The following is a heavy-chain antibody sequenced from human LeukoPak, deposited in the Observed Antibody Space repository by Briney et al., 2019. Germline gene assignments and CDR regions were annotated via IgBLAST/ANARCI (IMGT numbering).Heavy chain of an antibody. CDR3: AKARKESPVTAIGY. CDR2: ISYDGSNK. CDR1: GFTFSSYA. J-gene: IGHJ4*02. V-gene: IGHV3-30-3*01. D-gene: IGHD2-21*02. Sequence: GGSLRLSCAASGFTFSSYAMHWVRQAPGKGLEWVAVISYDGSNKYYADSVKGRFTISRDNSKNTLYLQMNSLRAEDTAVYYCAKARKESPVTAIGYWGQGTLVTVSS.